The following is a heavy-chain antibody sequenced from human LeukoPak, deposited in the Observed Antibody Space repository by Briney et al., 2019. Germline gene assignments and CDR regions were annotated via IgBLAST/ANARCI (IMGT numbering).Heavy chain of an antibody. CDR3: ARGVAKRGLLNY. Sequence: GRSLRLSCAASGFTFSSCAMHWVRQAPGKGLEWLAVISYDGSNKYYADSVKDRFTISRDNSKNTLYLQMNSLRAEDTAVYYCARGVAKRGLLNYWGQGTLVTVSS. CDR2: ISYDGSNK. D-gene: IGHD4-17*01. J-gene: IGHJ4*02. V-gene: IGHV3-30-3*01. CDR1: GFTFSSCA.